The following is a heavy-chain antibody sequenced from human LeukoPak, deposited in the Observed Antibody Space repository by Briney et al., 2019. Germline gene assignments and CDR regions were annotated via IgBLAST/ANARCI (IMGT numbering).Heavy chain of an antibody. D-gene: IGHD1-1*01. Sequence: GGSLRLSCAASGFTFSSYSMNWVRQALGKGLEWVSAISSGGSNKYYVVSVKGRFTISRDNSKNSLYLQMNSLRAEDTAVYYCARDLHWNDVEDFYYGLDVWGLGTTVTVSS. CDR3: ARDLHWNDVEDFYYGLDV. V-gene: IGHV3-21*01. CDR2: ISSGGSNK. J-gene: IGHJ6*02. CDR1: GFTFSSYS.